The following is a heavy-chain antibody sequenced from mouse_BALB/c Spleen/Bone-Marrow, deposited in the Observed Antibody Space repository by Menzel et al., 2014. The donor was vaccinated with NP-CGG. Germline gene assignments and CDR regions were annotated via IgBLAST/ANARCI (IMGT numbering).Heavy chain of an antibody. D-gene: IGHD1-1*01. CDR3: AREGYGSSYGFAY. J-gene: IGHJ3*01. CDR1: GYSFAGYT. Sequence: EVQLQQSGPELVKPGASMKISCKASGYSFAGYTMNWVKQSHGKNLEGIGLINPYNGGSSYNQKFKGKATLTVDKSSSTAYMELLSLTSEDSAVYYCAREGYGSSYGFAYWGQGTLVTVSA. CDR2: INPYNGGS. V-gene: IGHV1-18*01.